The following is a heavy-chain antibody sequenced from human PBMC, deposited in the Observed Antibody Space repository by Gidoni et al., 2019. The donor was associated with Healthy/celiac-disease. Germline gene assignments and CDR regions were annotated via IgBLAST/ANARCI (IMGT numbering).Heavy chain of an antibody. CDR1: GFTFSRYA. CDR2: ISNDGSNK. Sequence: QVQLVESGGGVVQPGRSLRLSCAASGFTFSRYAMHWVRQAQGKGLEWVAVISNDGSNKDYADSVKGRVTISRDNSKNTLYLQMNSLRAEDTAVYYCARDLLDTIFGQGFYYYGMDVWGQGTTVTVSS. D-gene: IGHD3-3*01. CDR3: ARDLLDTIFGQGFYYYGMDV. V-gene: IGHV3-30*01. J-gene: IGHJ6*02.